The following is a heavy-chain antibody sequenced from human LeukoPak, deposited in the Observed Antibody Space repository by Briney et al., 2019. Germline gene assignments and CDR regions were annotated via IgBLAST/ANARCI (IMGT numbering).Heavy chain of an antibody. V-gene: IGHV3-7*01. D-gene: IGHD3-16*01. J-gene: IGHJ4*02. Sequence: PGGSLRLSCAASGFTFSSYWMSWVRQAPGKGLGWVANIKQDGSEKYYVDSVKGRFTISRDNAKNSLYLQMNSLRAEDTAVYYCANSKGEGNFDYWGQGTLVTVSS. CDR3: ANSKGEGNFDY. CDR2: IKQDGSEK. CDR1: GFTFSSYW.